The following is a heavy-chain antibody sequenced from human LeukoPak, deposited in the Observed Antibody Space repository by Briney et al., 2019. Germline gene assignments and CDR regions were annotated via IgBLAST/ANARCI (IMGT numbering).Heavy chain of an antibody. Sequence: GASVKVSCKASGYTFTGYYMHWVRQAPGQGLEWMGWINPNSGGTNYAQKFQGRVTMTRDTSTSTAYMELRSLRSDDTAVYYCARDSPGPRSLLPFDYWGQGTLVTVSS. V-gene: IGHV1-2*02. D-gene: IGHD3-22*01. J-gene: IGHJ4*02. CDR3: ARDSPGPRSLLPFDY. CDR1: GYTFTGYY. CDR2: INPNSGGT.